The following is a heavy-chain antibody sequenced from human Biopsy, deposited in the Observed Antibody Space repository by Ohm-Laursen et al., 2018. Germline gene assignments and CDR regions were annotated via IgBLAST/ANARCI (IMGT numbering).Heavy chain of an antibody. CDR2: IYNDGINE. Sequence: SLRLSCAASGFTFKNDNMHWVRQAPGKGLEWVAAIYNDGINEYYADSVKGRFTISRDDSKNSLHLQMTSLRAEDTAVYFCVRGWWNRSSLFLDHWGQGSLVTVSS. D-gene: IGHD1/OR15-1a*01. CDR1: GFTFKNDN. J-gene: IGHJ4*02. V-gene: IGHV3-33*01. CDR3: VRGWWNRSSLFLDH.